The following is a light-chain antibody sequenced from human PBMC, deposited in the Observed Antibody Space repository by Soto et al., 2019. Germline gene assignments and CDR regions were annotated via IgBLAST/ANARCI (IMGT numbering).Light chain of an antibody. CDR1: QSLSSN. V-gene: IGKV3-15*01. CDR3: QQYNNWPQT. J-gene: IGKJ1*01. Sequence: EIVMTQSPVTLSVSPGERATLSCRASQSLSSNLAWYQQKPGQAPRLLIYGASTRATGIPARFSGSGSGTEFTLTISSLRSEDFAVYYCQQYNNWPQTFGQGTKVEIK. CDR2: GAS.